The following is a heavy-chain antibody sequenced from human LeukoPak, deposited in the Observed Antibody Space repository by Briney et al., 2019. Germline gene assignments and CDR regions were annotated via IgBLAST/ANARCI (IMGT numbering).Heavy chain of an antibody. V-gene: IGHV3-11*04. D-gene: IGHD6-6*01. J-gene: IGHJ6*03. CDR3: ARVPEARRIRRPYYYYMDV. CDR2: ISSSGSAI. Sequence: GGSLRLSCAASGFTFSDYYMSWIRQAPGKGLEWVSYISSSGSAIYYADSVKGRFTISRDNAKNSLYLQMNSLRAEDTAVYYCARVPEARRIRRPYYYYMDVWGKGTTVTVSS. CDR1: GFTFSDYY.